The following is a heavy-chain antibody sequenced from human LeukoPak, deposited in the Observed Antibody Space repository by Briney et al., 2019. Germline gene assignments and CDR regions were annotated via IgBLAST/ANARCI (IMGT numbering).Heavy chain of an antibody. CDR1: GYTFSGSY. J-gene: IGHJ5*02. CDR3: ARERVGNMVRGVFNWFDP. D-gene: IGHD3-10*01. CDR2: TNLNSGGT. Sequence: PMASVKVSCKASGYTFSGSYMHSGPDAPGQRVGWGGWTNLNSGGTNYAQKFQSWVTMTRDTSISTAYMQRSRLRSDGTAVYYWARERVGNMVRGVFNWFDPWGQGTLVTVSS. V-gene: IGHV1-2*04.